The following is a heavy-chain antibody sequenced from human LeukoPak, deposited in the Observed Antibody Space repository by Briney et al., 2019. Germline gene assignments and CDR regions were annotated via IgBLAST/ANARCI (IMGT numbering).Heavy chain of an antibody. CDR1: RGSISSYY. J-gene: IGHJ4*02. V-gene: IGHV4-59*08. Sequence: SETLSLTCTVSRGSISSYYWSWIRQPPGKGLDWIGYVYYSGSTNYNPPLKSRVTISVDTSKNHFSLKLSSVTAADTAVYSCARSIIGTRSKFDYWGQGTLVTVSS. CDR2: VYYSGST. D-gene: IGHD1/OR15-1a*01. CDR3: ARSIIGTRSKFDY.